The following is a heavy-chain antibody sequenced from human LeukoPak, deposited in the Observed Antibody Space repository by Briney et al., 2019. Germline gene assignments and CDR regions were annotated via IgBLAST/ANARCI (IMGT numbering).Heavy chain of an antibody. CDR2: ISNAGST. V-gene: IGHV4-31*03. Sequence: SETLSLTCTVSGASISSGDYYWGWIRQHPDKGLEWIGYISNAGSTYYAPSVTGRVTISGDTSKNQVFLNVKSMTVEDAAIYYCAGRSTVRGVPFDYWGQGALVTVSS. CDR1: GASISSGDYY. CDR3: AGRSTVRGVPFDY. J-gene: IGHJ4*02. D-gene: IGHD3-10*01.